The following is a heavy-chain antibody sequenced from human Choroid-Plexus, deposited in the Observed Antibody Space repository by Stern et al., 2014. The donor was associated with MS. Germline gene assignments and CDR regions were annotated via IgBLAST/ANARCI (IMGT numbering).Heavy chain of an antibody. Sequence: QVQLQQWGAGLLKPSETLSLTCAVYGGSFSGYYWSWILHSPGKGLEWIGDIARGGDPNYNPSLKSRCPISVERSKNQLSLNLSAVTAADTAIYYCVRERCINTRCYGGRFGYYYYGMDVWGQGTTVTVSS. CDR3: VRERCINTRCYGGRFGYYYYGMDV. V-gene: IGHV4-34*01. D-gene: IGHD2-2*01. CDR1: GGSFSGYY. CDR2: IARGGDP. J-gene: IGHJ6*02.